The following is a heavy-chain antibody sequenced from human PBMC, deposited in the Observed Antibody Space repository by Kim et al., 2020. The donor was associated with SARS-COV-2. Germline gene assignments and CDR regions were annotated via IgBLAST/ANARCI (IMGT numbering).Heavy chain of an antibody. V-gene: IGHV4-39*01. CDR1: GGSISSSSYY. CDR2: IYYSGST. Sequence: SETLSLTCTVSGGSISSSSYYWGWIRQPPGKGLEWIGSIYYSGSTYYNPSLKSRVTISVDTSKNQFSLKLSSVTAADTAVYYCARQPKYYYDSSGYYTNWFDPWGQGTLVTVSS. CDR3: ARQPKYYYDSSGYYTNWFDP. J-gene: IGHJ5*02. D-gene: IGHD3-22*01.